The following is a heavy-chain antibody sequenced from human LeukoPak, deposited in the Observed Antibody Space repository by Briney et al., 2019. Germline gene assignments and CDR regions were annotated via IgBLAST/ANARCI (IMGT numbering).Heavy chain of an antibody. D-gene: IGHD3-10*01. CDR3: ARGRYYGSGSYPSYFDY. CDR1: GFTFDDYG. J-gene: IGHJ4*02. CDR2: INWNGGST. V-gene: IGHV3-20*04. Sequence: GGSLRLSCAASGFTFDDYGMSWVRQAPGKGLEWVSGINWNGGSTGYADSVKGRFTISRDNAKNSLYLQMSSPRAEDTALYYCARGRYYGSGSYPSYFDYWGQGTLVTVSS.